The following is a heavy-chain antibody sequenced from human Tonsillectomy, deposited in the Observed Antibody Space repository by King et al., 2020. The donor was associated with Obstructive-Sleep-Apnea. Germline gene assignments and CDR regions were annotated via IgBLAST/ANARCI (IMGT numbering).Heavy chain of an antibody. J-gene: IGHJ4*02. V-gene: IGHV1-18*01. CDR2: ISAYNGNT. CDR1: GYTFIDYS. D-gene: IGHD5-18*01. CDR3: AREPRGYSYGWASPFDY. Sequence: QLVQSGAEVKKPGASVKVSCKASGYTFIDYSITWVRQAPGQGLEWMGRISAYNGNTNYAQKLQGRVTMTTDTSTNTASMELRSLRSDDTAVYYCAREPRGYSYGWASPFDYWGQGTLVTVSS.